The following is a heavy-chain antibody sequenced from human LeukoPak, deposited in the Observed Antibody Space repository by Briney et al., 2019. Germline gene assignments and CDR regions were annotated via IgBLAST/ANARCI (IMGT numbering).Heavy chain of an antibody. D-gene: IGHD5-12*01. V-gene: IGHV3-11*01. CDR3: ARDRGLVATNADYYMDV. CDR1: GFTFRDYY. Sequence: GGSLRLSCAASGFTFRDYYMSWIRQAPGKGLEWISYITNSGTMFYADSVKGRFTVSRDDAKNSLYLQMNSLSGEDTAVYYCARDRGLVATNADYYMDVWGNGTTVIVSS. J-gene: IGHJ6*03. CDR2: ITNSGTM.